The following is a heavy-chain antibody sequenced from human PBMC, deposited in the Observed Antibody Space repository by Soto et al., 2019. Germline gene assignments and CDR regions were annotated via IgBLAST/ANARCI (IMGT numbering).Heavy chain of an antibody. D-gene: IGHD6-13*01. V-gene: IGHV6-1*01. CDR1: GDSVSSNSAA. CDR3: ARVIVKGIAAAGEYYYYGMDV. CDR2: TYYRSKWYN. J-gene: IGHJ6*02. Sequence: SQTLSLTCAISGDSVSSNSAAWNWIRQSPSRGLEWLGRTYYRSKWYNDYAVSVKSRITINPDTSKNQFSLQLNSVTPEDTAVYYCARVIVKGIAAAGEYYYYGMDVWGQGTTVTVSS.